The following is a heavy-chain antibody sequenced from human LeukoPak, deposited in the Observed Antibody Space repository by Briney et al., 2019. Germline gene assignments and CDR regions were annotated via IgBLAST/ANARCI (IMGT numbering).Heavy chain of an antibody. Sequence: LAGGSLRLSCAASGFTFSSYEMNWVRQAPGKGLEWVSYISSSGSTIYYADSVKGRFTISRDNAKNSLYLQMNSLRAEDTAVYYCASLAYFGYGTDYWSQGTLVTVSS. CDR3: ASLAYFGYGTDY. CDR1: GFTFSSYE. V-gene: IGHV3-48*03. D-gene: IGHD2-21*01. CDR2: ISSSGSTI. J-gene: IGHJ4*02.